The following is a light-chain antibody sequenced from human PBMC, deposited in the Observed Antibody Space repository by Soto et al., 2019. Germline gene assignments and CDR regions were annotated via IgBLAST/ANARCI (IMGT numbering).Light chain of an antibody. Sequence: DIQMTQSPSSLSASVGDRATITCQASQDISNFLNWYQQKPGKAPKLLIYDASNLETGAPSRFSGSGSGTDFTFTNSIRQPEDIATYYCQQYDNLPPPFGQGTRLEIK. CDR1: QDISNF. CDR2: DAS. J-gene: IGKJ5*01. CDR3: QQYDNLPPP. V-gene: IGKV1-33*01.